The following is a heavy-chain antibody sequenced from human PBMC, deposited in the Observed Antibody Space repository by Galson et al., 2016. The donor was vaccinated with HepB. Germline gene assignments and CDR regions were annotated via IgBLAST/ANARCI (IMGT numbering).Heavy chain of an antibody. J-gene: IGHJ4*02. CDR2: ISSSSDNK. V-gene: IGHV3-21*01. D-gene: IGHD1-26*01. CDR1: GFTFRSYS. Sequence: SLKLSCAASGFTFRSYSMNWVRQAPGKGLEWVSGISSSSDNKVYAESVKGRFTISRDNAKNSLYLQMNSLRAEDTAVYYCARDPSGSLDYWGQGTLVTVSS. CDR3: ARDPSGSLDY.